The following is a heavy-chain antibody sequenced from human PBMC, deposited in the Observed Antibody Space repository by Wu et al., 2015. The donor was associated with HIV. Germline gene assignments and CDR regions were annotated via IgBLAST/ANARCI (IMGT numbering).Heavy chain of an antibody. CDR2: IIPILGTT. D-gene: IGHD3-22*01. Sequence: QVHLEQSGAEVKKPGSSVKVSCKASGGTFSNYVISWVRQAPGQGLEWMGGIIPILGTTNYAQKFQGRVTITTDKSTSASYMELTSLTSDDTAVYYCAREIGSSGYFPWGQGTRVTVSS. CDR1: GGTFSNYV. CDR3: AREIGSSGYFP. J-gene: IGHJ5*02. V-gene: IGHV1-69*05.